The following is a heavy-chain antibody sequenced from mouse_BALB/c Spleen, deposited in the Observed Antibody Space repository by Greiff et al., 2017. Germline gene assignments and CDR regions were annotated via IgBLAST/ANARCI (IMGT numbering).Heavy chain of an antibody. Sequence: LVKTGASVKISCKASGYSFTGYYMHWVKQSHGKSLEWIGYISCYNGATSYNQKFKGKATFTVDTSSSTAYMQFNSLTSEDSAVYYCARENDGYRSFDYWGQGTTLTVSS. CDR3: ARENDGYRSFDY. J-gene: IGHJ2*01. V-gene: IGHV1S34*01. D-gene: IGHD2-3*01. CDR1: GYSFTGYY. CDR2: ISCYNGAT.